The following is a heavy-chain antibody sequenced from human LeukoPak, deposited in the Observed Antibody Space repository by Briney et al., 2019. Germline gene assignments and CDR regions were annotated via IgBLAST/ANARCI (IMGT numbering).Heavy chain of an antibody. V-gene: IGHV4-61*02. CDR3: AREVSGYNWNYPSPYYYYYMDV. CDR1: GGSISSGSYY. CDR2: IYTSGST. J-gene: IGHJ6*03. Sequence: SETLSPTCTVSGGSISSGSYYWSWIRQPAGKGLEWIGRIYTSGSTNYNPSLKSRVTISVDTSKNQFSLKLSSVTAVDTAVYYCAREVSGYNWNYPSPYYYYYMDVWGKGTTVTVSS. D-gene: IGHD1-7*01.